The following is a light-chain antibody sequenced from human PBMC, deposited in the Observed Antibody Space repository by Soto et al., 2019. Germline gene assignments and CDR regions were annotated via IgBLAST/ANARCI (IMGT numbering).Light chain of an antibody. V-gene: IGKV3-15*01. CDR3: QHYSNWPPT. CDR1: ESVHSN. J-gene: IGKJ3*01. CDR2: YAS. Sequence: EVVMTQSPATLSVSPGERVTLSCRASESVHSNLAWYQQKPGQGPSLLIYYASTRVTGVPDRFSGSGSGTEYTLTIRSLQSEDFGVYYCQHYSNWPPTFGPGTKVEIK.